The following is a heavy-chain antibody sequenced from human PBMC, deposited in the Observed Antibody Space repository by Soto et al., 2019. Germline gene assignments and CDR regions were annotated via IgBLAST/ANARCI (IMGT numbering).Heavy chain of an antibody. Sequence: GGSLRLSCAASGFTFSSYSMNWVRQAPGKGLEWVSYISSSSTIYYADSVKGRFTISRDNAKNSLYPQMNSLRDEDTAVYYCARASSSPTYYYYGMDVWGQGTTVTVS. D-gene: IGHD6-6*01. J-gene: IGHJ6*02. V-gene: IGHV3-48*02. CDR1: GFTFSSYS. CDR3: ARASSSPTYYYYGMDV. CDR2: ISSSSTI.